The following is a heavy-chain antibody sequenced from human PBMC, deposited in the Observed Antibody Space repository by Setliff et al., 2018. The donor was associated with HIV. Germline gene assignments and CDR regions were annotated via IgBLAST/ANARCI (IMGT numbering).Heavy chain of an antibody. J-gene: IGHJ3*02. D-gene: IGHD6-19*01. CDR1: GFTFNNNA. CDR3: TKDLRRKWLVDDAYEM. Sequence: PGGSLRLSCAASGFTFNNNAMSWVRQAPGKGLEWVSGISQSGDRIYYADSVRGRFTISRDNSKNTLFLQMNSLTAEDTAVYYCTKDLRRKWLVDDAYEMWGQGTMVTVSS. V-gene: IGHV3-23*01. CDR2: ISQSGDRI.